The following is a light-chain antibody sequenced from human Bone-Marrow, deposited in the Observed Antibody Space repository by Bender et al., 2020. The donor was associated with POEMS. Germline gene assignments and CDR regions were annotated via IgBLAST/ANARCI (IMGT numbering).Light chain of an antibody. CDR1: KVGDKY. CDR3: QSWGSNTAV. V-gene: IGLV3-1*01. Sequence: SYELTQPPSVSVSPGQTANITCSGDKVGDKYACWYQQKPGQSPILVIYQDSERPSGIPERFSGSNSGNTASLTISGTQTMDEADYYCQSWGSNTAVFGGGTKLTVL. CDR2: QDS. J-gene: IGLJ2*01.